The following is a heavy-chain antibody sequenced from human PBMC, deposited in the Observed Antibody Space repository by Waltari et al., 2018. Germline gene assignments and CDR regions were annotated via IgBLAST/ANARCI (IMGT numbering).Heavy chain of an antibody. Sequence: QVQLVQSGAEVKKPGSSVQVSCKASGGTFSSYAISWVRQAHGQGLEWMGGFIPIFGTANDAQKFQGRVTITADESTSTAYMELSSMRAEDTAVYYCARGQRVVVPAAIRYYYYYGMDVWGQGTTVTVSS. D-gene: IGHD2-2*02. V-gene: IGHV1-69*01. CDR1: GGTFSSYA. CDR3: ARGQRVVVPAAIRYYYYYGMDV. CDR2: FIPIFGTA. J-gene: IGHJ6*02.